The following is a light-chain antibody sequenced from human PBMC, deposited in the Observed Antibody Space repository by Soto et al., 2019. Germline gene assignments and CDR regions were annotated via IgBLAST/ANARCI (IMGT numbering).Light chain of an antibody. V-gene: IGKV3-15*01. Sequence: EIVVTQSPATLSVSPGERVTLSCWASQSVGSNLAWYRQKPGQAPRVLIYDASTRATGIPARFSAGGSGTEFTLTIASLQSEDFAIYYCQQYYGWPKTFGQGTRVEIK. J-gene: IGKJ1*01. CDR1: QSVGSN. CDR2: DAS. CDR3: QQYYGWPKT.